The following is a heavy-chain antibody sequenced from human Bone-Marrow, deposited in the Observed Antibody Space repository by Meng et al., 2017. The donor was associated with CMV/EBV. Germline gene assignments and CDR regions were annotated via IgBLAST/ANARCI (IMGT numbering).Heavy chain of an antibody. V-gene: IGHV5-51*04. CDR1: GYSLTSYW. CDR3: ARVGVVVPAARGSFGY. D-gene: IGHD2-2*01. Sequence: GESLMISCQGSGYSLTSYWIGWVRQMPGKGLEWMGIIEPGDSDTRYSPSFQGQVTISADKPISTADLQWSSLNASDTAMYYCARVGVVVPAARGSFGYWGQGTLVTVSS. J-gene: IGHJ4*02. CDR2: IEPGDSDT.